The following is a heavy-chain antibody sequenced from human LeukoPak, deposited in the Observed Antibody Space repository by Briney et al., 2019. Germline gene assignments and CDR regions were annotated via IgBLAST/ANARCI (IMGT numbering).Heavy chain of an antibody. D-gene: IGHD3-10*01. V-gene: IGHV1-8*03. CDR1: GYTFTSYD. CDR3: ARRGYYGSGSSTPFDY. J-gene: IGHJ4*02. Sequence: ASVKVSCKASGYTFTSYDINWVRQATGQGLEWMGWMNPNSGNTGYAQKFQGRVTITRNTSISTAYMELSSLRSEDTAVYYCARRGYYGSGSSTPFDYWGQGTLVTVSS. CDR2: MNPNSGNT.